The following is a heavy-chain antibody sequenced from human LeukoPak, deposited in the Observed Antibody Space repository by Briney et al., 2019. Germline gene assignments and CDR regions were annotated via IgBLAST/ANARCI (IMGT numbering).Heavy chain of an antibody. CDR1: GFTFNKYA. V-gene: IGHV3-23*01. Sequence: PGGSLRLSCAASGFTFNKYAMNWVRQAPGKELEWVSGISGSGGSTYYADSVKGRFTISRDNSKNTLYMQMNSLRAEDTAVYYCTKDSGDYGYYYYYGMDVWGQGTTVTVSS. D-gene: IGHD4/OR15-4a*01. J-gene: IGHJ6*02. CDR3: TKDSGDYGYYYYYGMDV. CDR2: ISGSGGST.